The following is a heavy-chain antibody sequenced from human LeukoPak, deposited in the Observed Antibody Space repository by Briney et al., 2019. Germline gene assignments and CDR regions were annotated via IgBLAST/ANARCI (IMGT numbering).Heavy chain of an antibody. CDR1: GYIFSASW. D-gene: IGHD3-16*01. CDR2: IYPGDSDT. J-gene: IGHJ4*02. CDR3: VRSLGGARRGNFDY. Sequence: GESLKISCKGSGYIFSASWIGWVRQMPGKGLEWMGIIYPGDSDTRYSPSFQGQVTISADKSISTAYVQGSSLKASDTAMYYCVRSLGGARRGNFDYWGQGTLVTVSS. V-gene: IGHV5-51*01.